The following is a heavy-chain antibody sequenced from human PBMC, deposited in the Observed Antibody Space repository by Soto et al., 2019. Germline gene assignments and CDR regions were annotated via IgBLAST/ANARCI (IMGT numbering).Heavy chain of an antibody. V-gene: IGHV3-11*01. CDR2: ITSSGSSV. Sequence: ESGGGLVKPGGSLRLPCAASGFSFRSYFMSWVRQAPGKGLEWISYITSSGSSVYYADSVKGRFTISRDNAKNSLYLQMNSLRAEDTAVYYCTREGYNSGWSDWGQGTLVTVSS. CDR3: TREGYNSGWSD. J-gene: IGHJ1*01. CDR1: GFSFRSYF. D-gene: IGHD6-19*01.